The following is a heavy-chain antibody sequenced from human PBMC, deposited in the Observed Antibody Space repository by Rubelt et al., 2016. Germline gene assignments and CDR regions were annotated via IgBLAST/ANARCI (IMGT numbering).Heavy chain of an antibody. CDR2: INPNSGGT. J-gene: IGHJ4*02. CDR3: ARESSSGWYVAY. CDR1: GYTFTGYY. V-gene: IGHV1-2*06. Sequence: QVQLVQSGAEVKKPGASVKVSCKASGYTFTGYYMHWVRQAPGQGLEWVGRINPNSGGTNYAQKFQGRVTMTRDTSITTAYMKLSRLRSDDTAVFYCARESSSGWYVAYWGQGTLVTVSS. D-gene: IGHD6-19*01.